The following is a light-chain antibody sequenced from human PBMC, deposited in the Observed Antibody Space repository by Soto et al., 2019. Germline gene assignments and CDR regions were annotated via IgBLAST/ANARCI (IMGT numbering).Light chain of an antibody. CDR3: SSYAGNSMM. V-gene: IGLV2-8*01. Sequence: QSVLTQPPSASGSPGQSVTISCTGTSSDVGGSKYVSWYQQHPGKAPKLMIYEVSQRPSGVPDRFSGSKSGNTASLTVSGLQTEDEADYYCSSYAGNSMMFGGGTSSPS. J-gene: IGLJ3*02. CDR1: SSDVGGSKY. CDR2: EVS.